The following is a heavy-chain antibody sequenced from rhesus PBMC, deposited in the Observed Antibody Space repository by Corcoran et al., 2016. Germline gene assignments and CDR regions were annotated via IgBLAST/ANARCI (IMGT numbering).Heavy chain of an antibody. V-gene: IGHV4S10*01. J-gene: IGHJ6*01. CDR1: GGSISDSYR. D-gene: IGHD6-31*01. CDR3: ARGKDSSGWIYYYGLDS. Sequence: QVQLQESGPGVVKPSETLSLTCAVSGGSISDSYRWSWIRQPPGKGLEWIGYIYGSSTSTNYNPSLKSRVTISKDTSKNQFSLKLSSVTAADTAVYYCARGKDSSGWIYYYGLDSWGQGVVVTVSS. CDR2: IYGSSTST.